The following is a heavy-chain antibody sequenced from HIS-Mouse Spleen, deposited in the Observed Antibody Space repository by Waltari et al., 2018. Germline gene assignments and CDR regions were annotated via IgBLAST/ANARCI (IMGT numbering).Heavy chain of an antibody. CDR2: IYYSGST. CDR3: AREIPYSSSWYDWYFDL. Sequence: QLQLQESGPGLVKPSETLSRTSTVSCCSIRRSSFYWGWIRQPPGKGLEWIGSIYYSGSTYYNPSLKSRVTISVDTSKNQFSLKLSSVTAADTAVYYCAREIPYSSSWYDWYFDLWGRGTLVTVSS. J-gene: IGHJ2*01. D-gene: IGHD6-13*01. V-gene: IGHV4-39*07. CDR1: CCSIRRSSFY.